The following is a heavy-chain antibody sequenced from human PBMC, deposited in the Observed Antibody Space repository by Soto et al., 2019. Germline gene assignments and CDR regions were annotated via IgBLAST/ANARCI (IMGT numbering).Heavy chain of an antibody. CDR2: IKSKADGGAT. Sequence: EVQLVESGGGLVKPGGSPRLSCAASGFSFSNAWMNWVRQAPGKGLEWVGRIKSKADGGATDYAAPVKGRFTISRDDSENMLYLQMNSLRAEDTALYYCAKDKGYNWNDVAAFDIWGQGTMVTVSS. J-gene: IGHJ3*02. V-gene: IGHV3-15*07. CDR3: AKDKGYNWNDVAAFDI. D-gene: IGHD1-20*01. CDR1: GFSFSNAW.